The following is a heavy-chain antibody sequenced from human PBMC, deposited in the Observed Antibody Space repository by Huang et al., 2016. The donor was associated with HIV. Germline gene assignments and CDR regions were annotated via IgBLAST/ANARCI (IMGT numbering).Heavy chain of an antibody. J-gene: IGHJ6*02. CDR3: ARGGAPYYDFWSGGHHYGMDV. V-gene: IGHV3-7*04. Sequence: EVQLVESGGGLVQPGGSLRLSCAASGFTFRCYWMSWVRQVPGKGREWVAKIKQDGSEEYYVDSWKGRFTISRDNVKNALYLQMYSLRVEDTAIYYCARGGAPYYDFWSGGHHYGMDVWGQGTTVTVSS. D-gene: IGHD3-3*01. CDR2: IKQDGSEE. CDR1: GFTFRCYW.